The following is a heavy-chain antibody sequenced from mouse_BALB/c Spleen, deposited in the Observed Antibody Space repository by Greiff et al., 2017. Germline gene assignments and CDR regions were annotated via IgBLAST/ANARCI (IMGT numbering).Heavy chain of an antibody. CDR1: GFTFSSFG. CDR3: ARSAEDYAMDY. V-gene: IGHV5-17*02. J-gene: IGHJ4*01. CDR2: ISSGSSTI. Sequence: EVKLVESGGGLVQPGGSRKLSCAASGFTFSSFGMHWVRQAPEKGLEWVAYISSGSSTIYYADTVKGRFTISRDNPKNTLFLQMTSLRSEDTAMYYCARSAEDYAMDYWGQGTSVTVSS.